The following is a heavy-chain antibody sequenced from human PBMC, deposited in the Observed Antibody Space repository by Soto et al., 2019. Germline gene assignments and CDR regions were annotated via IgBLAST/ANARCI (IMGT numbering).Heavy chain of an antibody. CDR3: AKDIVVVPAAKRNPYYYRMDV. Sequence: GGSLTLSCAASGFTFSSYPMHWVRQAPGKGLEWVAVISYDGSNKYYADSVKGRFTISRDNSKNTLYLQMNSLRAEDTAVYYCAKDIVVVPAAKRNPYYYRMDVWGQGTTVTVSS. J-gene: IGHJ6*02. CDR1: GFTFSSYP. CDR2: ISYDGSNK. V-gene: IGHV3-30*18. D-gene: IGHD2-2*01.